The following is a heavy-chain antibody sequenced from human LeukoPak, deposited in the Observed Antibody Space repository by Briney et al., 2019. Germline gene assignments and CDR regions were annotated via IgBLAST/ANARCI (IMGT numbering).Heavy chain of an antibody. CDR2: IYYSGST. D-gene: IGHD2-2*01. CDR3: ARPPGFSTSFWD. J-gene: IGHJ4*02. V-gene: IGHV4-39*01. Sequence: SETLSLTCTVSGGSISGSSYYWGWIRQPPRKGLEWIGSIYYSGSTYYKPSLKSRVTISVDTSKNQFSLKLSSVTAADTAVYYCARPPGFSTSFWDWGQGTLVTVSS. CDR1: GGSISGSSYY.